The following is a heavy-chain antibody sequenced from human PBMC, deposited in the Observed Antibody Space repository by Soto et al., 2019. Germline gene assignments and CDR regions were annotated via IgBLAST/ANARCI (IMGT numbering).Heavy chain of an antibody. CDR2: IAYDGSNE. D-gene: IGHD1-26*01. Sequence: QVQLVESGGGVVQPGRSLRLSCAASGVTFSSYGMHWVRQAPGKGLEWVAIIAYDGSNEYYADSVKGRFTISSDNSKNTLYLQMTGLRDEDTAVYYGAKDYNSGSWRRAGYWGQGTLIIVSS. J-gene: IGHJ4*02. V-gene: IGHV3-30*18. CDR3: AKDYNSGSWRRAGY. CDR1: GVTFSSYG.